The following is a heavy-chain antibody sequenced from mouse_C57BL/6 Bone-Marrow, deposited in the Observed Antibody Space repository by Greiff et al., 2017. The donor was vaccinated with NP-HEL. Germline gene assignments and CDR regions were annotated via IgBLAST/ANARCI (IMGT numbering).Heavy chain of an antibody. Sequence: QVQLQQSGAELVKPGASVKISCKASGYSFSSYWMNWVKQRPGKGLEWIGQIYPGDGDTNYNGKFKGKATLTADKSSSTAYMQLSSLTSEDSAVYFCARRWLPLYAMDYWGQGTSVTVSS. CDR2: IYPGDGDT. J-gene: IGHJ4*01. CDR3: ARRWLPLYAMDY. V-gene: IGHV1-80*01. CDR1: GYSFSSYW. D-gene: IGHD2-3*01.